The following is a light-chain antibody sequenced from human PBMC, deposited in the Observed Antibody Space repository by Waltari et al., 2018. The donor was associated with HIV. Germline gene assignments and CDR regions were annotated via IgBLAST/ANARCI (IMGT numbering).Light chain of an antibody. CDR2: DVS. V-gene: IGKV1-39*01. CDR3: QQTLSVPLT. J-gene: IGKJ1*01. Sequence: DIQMTQSPSSLSASVGDAVTLPCRASQGVGTYLNWYQQKPGKAPNLLIHDVSTLQNGVPSRFSGSGSGTEVTLTISRLQPEDLATFCCQQTLSVPLTFGQGTKVEI. CDR1: QGVGTY.